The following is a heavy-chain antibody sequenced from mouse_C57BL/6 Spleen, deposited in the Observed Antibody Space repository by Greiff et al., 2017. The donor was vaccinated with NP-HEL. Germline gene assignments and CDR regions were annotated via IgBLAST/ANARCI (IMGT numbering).Heavy chain of an antibody. CDR3: ARDYGSSGTWFAY. Sequence: VKLMESGAELVKPGASVKISCKASGYAFSSYWMNWVKQRPGKGLEWIGQIYPGDGDTNYNGKFKGKATLTADKSSSTAYMQLSSLTSEDSAVYFCARDYGSSGTWFAYWGQGTLVTVSA. CDR1: GYAFSSYW. CDR2: IYPGDGDT. V-gene: IGHV1-80*01. J-gene: IGHJ3*01. D-gene: IGHD1-1*01.